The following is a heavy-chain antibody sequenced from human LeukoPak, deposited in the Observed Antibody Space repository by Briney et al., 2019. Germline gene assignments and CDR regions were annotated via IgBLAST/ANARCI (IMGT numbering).Heavy chain of an antibody. CDR2: IKSKTDGGTT. CDR3: TTDGGMYNWNDVVY. CDR1: GFTFNNAW. V-gene: IGHV3-15*01. Sequence: GGSLRLSCAASGFTFNNAWMSWVRQAPGKGLGWVGRIKSKTDGGTTDYAAPVKGRFTISRDDSKNTLFLQMNSLKTEDTAVYYCTTDGGMYNWNDVVYWGQGTLVTVSS. J-gene: IGHJ4*02. D-gene: IGHD1-1*01.